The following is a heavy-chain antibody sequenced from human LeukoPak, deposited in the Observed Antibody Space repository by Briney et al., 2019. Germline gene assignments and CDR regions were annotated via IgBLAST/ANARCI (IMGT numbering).Heavy chain of an antibody. CDR2: VSNDGGIK. CDR3: AKGGEQKTFRCGMDS. Sequence: PGRSLRLSCAASGFTFSSYGMHWVRQAPGKGLEWVALVSNDGGIKYYGASVRGRFTISRDNPENTLYLQMNSLRADDTAVYYCAKGGEQKTFRCGMDSWGQGTLVTVSS. D-gene: IGHD1/OR15-1a*01. V-gene: IGHV3-30*18. CDR1: GFTFSSYG. J-gene: IGHJ4*02.